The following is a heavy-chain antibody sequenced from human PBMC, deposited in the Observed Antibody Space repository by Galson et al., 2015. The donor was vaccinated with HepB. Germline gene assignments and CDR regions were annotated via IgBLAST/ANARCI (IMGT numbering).Heavy chain of an antibody. CDR2: IKSKTDGGTT. CDR1: GFTFSNAW. D-gene: IGHD3-10*01. CDR3: TTVDKTMVRGENLDY. J-gene: IGHJ4*02. Sequence: SLRLSCAASGFTFSNAWMSWVRQAPGKGLEWVGRIKSKTDGGTTDYAAPVKGRFTISRDDSKNTLYLQMNSLKTEDTAVYYCTTVDKTMVRGENLDYWGQGTLVTVSS. V-gene: IGHV3-15*01.